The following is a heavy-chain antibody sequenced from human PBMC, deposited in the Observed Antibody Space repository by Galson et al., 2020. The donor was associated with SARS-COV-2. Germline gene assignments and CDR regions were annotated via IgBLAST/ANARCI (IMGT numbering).Heavy chain of an antibody. CDR3: ARVNWDLHDGFDI. CDR2: IYNSDNI. V-gene: IGHV4-30-4*08. Sequence: SQTLSLTCTVSGYSISTTNYWGWVRQPPGKGLEWIGYIYNSDNIHSNPSLKSRLTISLDTSKNQFSLKLSSVTAADTAVYFCARVNWDLHDGFDIWGQGTKVTVAA. D-gene: IGHD1-26*01. J-gene: IGHJ3*02. CDR1: GYSISTTNY.